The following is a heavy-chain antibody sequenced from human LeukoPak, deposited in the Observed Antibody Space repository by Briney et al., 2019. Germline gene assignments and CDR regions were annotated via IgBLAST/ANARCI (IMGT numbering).Heavy chain of an antibody. CDR1: GYTFTNYA. V-gene: IGHV7-4-1*02. D-gene: IGHD3-16*02. Sequence: ASVKVSCKASGYTFTNYAMNWVRQAPGQGLEWMGWIHPSTGNPTYAQAFTGRFAFSLDTSVSTTYLQISSLKTEDTAVYYCARAYQRLGQLSLPDYWGQGTLVTVSS. CDR3: ARAYQRLGQLSLPDY. J-gene: IGHJ4*02. CDR2: IHPSTGNP.